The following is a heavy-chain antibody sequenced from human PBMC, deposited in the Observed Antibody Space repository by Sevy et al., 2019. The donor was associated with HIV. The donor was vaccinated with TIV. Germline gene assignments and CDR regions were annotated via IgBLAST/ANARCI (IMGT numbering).Heavy chain of an antibody. CDR1: GFTFSSYA. D-gene: IGHD2-15*01. V-gene: IGHV3-30-3*01. CDR2: ISYDGSNK. J-gene: IGHJ6*03. CDR3: VREGPDDCSGGSCWSDYYYYMDV. Sequence: GGYLRLSCAASGFTFSSYAMHCVRQAPGKGLEWVAVISYDGSNKYYADSVKGRFTISRDNSKNTLYLQMNSLRAEDTAVYYCVREGPDDCSGGSCWSDYYYYMDVWGKGTTVAVSS.